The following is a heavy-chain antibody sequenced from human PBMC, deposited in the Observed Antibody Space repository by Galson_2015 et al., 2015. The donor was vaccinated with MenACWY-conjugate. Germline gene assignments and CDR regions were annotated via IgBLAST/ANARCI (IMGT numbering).Heavy chain of an antibody. CDR2: ISNKMTTT. CDR1: GFTFSSYS. V-gene: IGHV3-48*04. Sequence: SLRLSCAASGFTFSSYSMNWVRQAPGKGLEWVSYISNKMTTTHYADAVEGRFTISRDNAKNSLYLQMNSLRAEDTAVYYCARVGYGESVTPDDYWGRGTLVTVSS. J-gene: IGHJ4*02. CDR3: ARVGYGESVTPDDY. D-gene: IGHD4-17*01.